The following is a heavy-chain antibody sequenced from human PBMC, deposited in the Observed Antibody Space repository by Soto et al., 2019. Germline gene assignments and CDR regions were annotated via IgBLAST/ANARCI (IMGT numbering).Heavy chain of an antibody. CDR3: ARGPEVIDY. CDR1: GYTFTSYG. Sequence: QVQLVQSGAEVKKPGASVKVSCKASGYTFTSYGISWVRQAPGQGLEWMGWISAYNGNTKSSQKLQGRVTMTTDTSSRTACVELRSVRSDDTAVYYCARGPEVIDYGGQGPLVTVSS. J-gene: IGHJ4*02. CDR2: ISAYNGNT. D-gene: IGHD2-21*01. V-gene: IGHV1-18*01.